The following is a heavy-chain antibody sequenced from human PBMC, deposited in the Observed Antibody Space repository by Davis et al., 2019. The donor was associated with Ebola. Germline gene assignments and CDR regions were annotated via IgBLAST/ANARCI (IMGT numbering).Heavy chain of an antibody. CDR1: GYTFINSH. J-gene: IGHJ4*02. V-gene: IGHV1-46*01. CDR3: GRELTGSRFVDY. Sequence: ASVKVSCKASGYTFINSHMHWVRQAPGQGLEWMGLINLKGGATYFVQRFQGRVTLTMDTSTTTVYMDLSSLTSEDTAIYSCGRELTGSRFVDYWGQGTLVTVSS. D-gene: IGHD1-26*01. CDR2: INLKGGAT.